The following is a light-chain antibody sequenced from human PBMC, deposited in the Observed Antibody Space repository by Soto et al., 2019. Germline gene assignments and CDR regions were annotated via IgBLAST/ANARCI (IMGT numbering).Light chain of an antibody. CDR1: QSISSY. V-gene: IGKV1-39*01. Sequence: DIQMTQSPSSPSASVGDRVTITCRASQSISSYLNWYQQKPGKAPNLLIYAASTLQSGVPSRFSGSGSGTDFTLTISSLQPEDFATYYCQQSYSTPRTFGPGTKVDIK. CDR2: AAS. CDR3: QQSYSTPRT. J-gene: IGKJ3*01.